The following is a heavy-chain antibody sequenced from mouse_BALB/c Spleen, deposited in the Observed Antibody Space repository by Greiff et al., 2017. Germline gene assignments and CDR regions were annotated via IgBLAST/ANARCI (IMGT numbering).Heavy chain of an antibody. CDR1: GFDFSRYW. V-gene: IGHV4-1*02. CDR3: ARPEDGSHYYYAMDY. Sequence: DVQLQESGGGLVQPGGSLKLSCAASGFDFSRYWMSWVRQAPGKGLEWIGEINPDSSTINYTPSLKDKFIISRDNAKNTLYLQMSKVRSEDTALYHCARPEDGSHYYYAMDYWGKGPSVTVPS. D-gene: IGHD2-3*01. CDR2: INPDSSTI. J-gene: IGHJ4*01.